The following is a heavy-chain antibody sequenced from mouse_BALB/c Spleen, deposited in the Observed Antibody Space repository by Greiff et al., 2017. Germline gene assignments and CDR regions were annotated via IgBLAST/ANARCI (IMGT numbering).Heavy chain of an antibody. CDR3: ASGGLRRFFDY. CDR2: ILPGSGST. CDR1: GYTFSSYW. D-gene: IGHD2-4*01. Sequence: VQLQQSGAELMKPGASVKISCKATGYTFSSYWIEWVKQRPGHGLEWIGEILPGSGSTNYNAKFQGKATLTADTSSNTAYMQLSSLTSEDSAVCYCASGGLRRFFDYWGQGTTRTVSS. V-gene: IGHV1-9*01. J-gene: IGHJ2*01.